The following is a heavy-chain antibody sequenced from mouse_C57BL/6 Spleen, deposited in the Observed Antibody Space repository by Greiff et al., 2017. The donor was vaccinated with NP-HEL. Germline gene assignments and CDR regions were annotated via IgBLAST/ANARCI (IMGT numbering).Heavy chain of an antibody. CDR2: IYPGSGNT. CDR1: GYTFTDYY. Sequence: VKLVESGAELVRPGASVKLSCKASGYTFTDYYINWVKQRPGQGLEWIARIYPGSGNTYYNEKFKGKATLTAEKSSSTAYMQLSSLTSEDSAVYFCARGTGTYYFDYWGQGTTLTVSS. V-gene: IGHV1-76*01. J-gene: IGHJ2*01. CDR3: ARGTGTYYFDY. D-gene: IGHD4-1*01.